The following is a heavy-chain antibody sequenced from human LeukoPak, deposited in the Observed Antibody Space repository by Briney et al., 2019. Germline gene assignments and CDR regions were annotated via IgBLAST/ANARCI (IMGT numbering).Heavy chain of an antibody. CDR3: ARGSGYYDSSGLYYYYGMDV. CDR2: IIPIFGTA. CDR1: GGTFSSYA. D-gene: IGHD3-22*01. V-gene: IGHV1-69*13. Sequence: SVKVSCKASGGTFSSYAISWVRQAPGQGLEWMGGIIPIFGTANYAQTFQGRVTITADESTSTAYMELSSLRSEDTAVYYCARGSGYYDSSGLYYYYGMDVWGQGTTVTVSS. J-gene: IGHJ6*02.